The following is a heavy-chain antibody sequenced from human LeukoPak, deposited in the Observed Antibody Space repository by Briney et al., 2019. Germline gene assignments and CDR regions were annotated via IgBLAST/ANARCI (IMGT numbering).Heavy chain of an antibody. CDR1: GYTFTGYY. D-gene: IGHD3-9*01. CDR3: ARSNYILTGYYPGVFDY. J-gene: IGHJ4*02. Sequence: GASVKVSCKASGYTFTGYYMHWVRQAPGQGLEWMGWINPNSGGTNYAQKFQGRVTMTRDTSISTAYMELSRLRSVDTAVYYCARSNYILTGYYPGVFDYWGQGTLVTVSS. CDR2: INPNSGGT. V-gene: IGHV1-2*02.